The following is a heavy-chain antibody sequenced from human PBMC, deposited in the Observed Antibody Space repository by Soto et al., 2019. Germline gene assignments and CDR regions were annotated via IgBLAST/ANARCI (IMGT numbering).Heavy chain of an antibody. CDR3: AHRRGYSSGWPIDY. Sequence: QITLKESGPTLVKHTQTLTLTCTFSGFSLSTSGVGVGWIRQPPGKALEWLALIYWDDDKRYSPSLKSRLTITKDTSKNQVVLTTTNMDPVDTATYYCAHRRGYSSGWPIDYWGQGTLVTVSS. J-gene: IGHJ4*02. CDR1: GFSLSTSGVG. V-gene: IGHV2-5*02. D-gene: IGHD6-19*01. CDR2: IYWDDDK.